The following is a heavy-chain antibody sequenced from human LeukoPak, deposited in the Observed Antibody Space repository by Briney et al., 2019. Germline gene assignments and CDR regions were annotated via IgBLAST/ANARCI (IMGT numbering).Heavy chain of an antibody. D-gene: IGHD6-13*01. CDR2: ISAYNGNT. CDR3: ARVVGRGSSSWYLFRAPSFDY. J-gene: IGHJ4*02. CDR1: GYTLINYG. V-gene: IGHV1-18*01. Sequence: ASVKVSCKASGYTLINYGISWVRQAPGQGLEWMGWISAYNGNTNYAQKLQGRVTMTTDTSTSTAYMELRSLRSDDTAVYYCARVVGRGSSSWYLFRAPSFDYWGQGTLVTVSS.